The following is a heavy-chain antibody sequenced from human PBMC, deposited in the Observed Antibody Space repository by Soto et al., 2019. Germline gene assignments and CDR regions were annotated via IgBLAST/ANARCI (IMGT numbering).Heavy chain of an antibody. CDR3: ARAWDYCNSSSFYRFFY. D-gene: IGHD2-2*01. Sequence: ASVKVSCKASGYTFSGYAMHWVRQAPGQRLEWMGWINTNSGSTKYAQKFQGRVTMTRDTSASTAYMELSSLRSDDTAVYYCARAWDYCNSSSFYRFFYWGQGTLVTVSS. CDR2: INTNSGST. V-gene: IGHV1-3*04. CDR1: GYTFSGYA. J-gene: IGHJ4*02.